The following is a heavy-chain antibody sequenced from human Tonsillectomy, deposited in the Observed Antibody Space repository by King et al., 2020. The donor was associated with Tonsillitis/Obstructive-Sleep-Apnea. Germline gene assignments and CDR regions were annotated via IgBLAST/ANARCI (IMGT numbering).Heavy chain of an antibody. CDR2: IYYSGST. J-gene: IGHJ5*02. CDR1: GGYIRSSSYY. CDR3: SRQEAIVGVGIMGYSFDP. D-gene: IGHD3-3*01. V-gene: IGHV4-39*01. Sequence: QLQESGPGLVKPSETLSLTCTVSGGYIRSSSYYWGGIRQPPGKGLEWIGSIYYSGSTYYNPYLKSRVTISVDTAKNKFSLKLSSVTAADTAVYYCSRQEAIVGVGIMGYSFDPWAREPWSPSPQ.